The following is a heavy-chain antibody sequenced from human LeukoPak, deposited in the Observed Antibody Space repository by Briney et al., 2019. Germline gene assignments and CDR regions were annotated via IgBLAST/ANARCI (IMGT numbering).Heavy chain of an antibody. CDR3: ARGTPYDILTGYYPNYYGMDV. D-gene: IGHD3-9*01. CDR1: GYTFTSYG. J-gene: IGHJ6*04. CDR2: ISAYNGNT. V-gene: IGHV1-18*04. Sequence: GASVKVSCKASGYTFTSYGISWVRQAPGQGLEWMGWISAYNGNTNYAQKLQGRVTMTTDTSTSTAYMELRSLRSDDTAVYYCARGTPYDILTGYYPNYYGMDVCGKGTTVTVSS.